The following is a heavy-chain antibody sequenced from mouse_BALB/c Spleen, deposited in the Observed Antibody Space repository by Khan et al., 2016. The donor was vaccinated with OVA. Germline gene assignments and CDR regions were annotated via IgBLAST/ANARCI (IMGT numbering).Heavy chain of an antibody. Sequence: EVQLVESGPGLVKPSQSLSLTCTVTGYSITSGYAWNWMRQFPGNKLEWMGSISYSGVTSYTPSLKSRISITRDTSKNQFFLQLNSVTTEDTATYYCARGNYYGYYFDYWGQGTTLTVSS. CDR1: GYSITSGYA. CDR3: ARGNYYGYYFDY. V-gene: IGHV3-2*02. D-gene: IGHD1-1*01. CDR2: ISYSGVT. J-gene: IGHJ2*01.